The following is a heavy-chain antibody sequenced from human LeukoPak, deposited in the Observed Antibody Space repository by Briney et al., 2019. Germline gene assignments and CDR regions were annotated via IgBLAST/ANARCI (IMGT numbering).Heavy chain of an antibody. CDR2: MNPNSGNT. CDR1: GYTFTSYD. J-gene: IGHJ3*02. CDR3: ARPGDDSSGYSELTGDAFDI. D-gene: IGHD3-22*01. Sequence: ASVKVSCKASGYTFTSYDINWVRQATGQGLEWMGWMNPNSGNTGYAQEFQGRVTMTRNTSISTAYMELSSLRSEDTAVYYCARPGDDSSGYSELTGDAFDIWGQGTMVTVSS. V-gene: IGHV1-8*01.